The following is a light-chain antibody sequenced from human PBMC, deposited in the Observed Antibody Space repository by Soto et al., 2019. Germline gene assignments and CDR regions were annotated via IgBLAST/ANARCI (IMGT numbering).Light chain of an antibody. J-gene: IGKJ5*01. V-gene: IGKV3-20*01. Sequence: SVLTQSPGALSLSPGERATLSCWASESIGDYLAWYQQKPGQAPRLLIYGATKRTSGTPDRFSGSGSGTDFTLTISRLEPEDFAVYYCQRYGSSTITFGQGTRLEIK. CDR2: GAT. CDR3: QRYGSSTIT. CDR1: ESIGDY.